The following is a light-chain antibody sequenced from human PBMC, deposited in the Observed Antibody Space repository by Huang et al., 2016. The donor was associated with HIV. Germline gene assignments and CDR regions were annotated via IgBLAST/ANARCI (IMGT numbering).Light chain of an antibody. Sequence: DIQMTQSPFSVSASVGGSVTITCRASQGITSWVAWYQQKPGQAPKLLIYAASHLQSGVPSRFRGSGYGTEFTLTITSLQPEDFATYYCQQADSFPRTFGQGTKVEIK. CDR3: QQADSFPRT. J-gene: IGKJ1*01. CDR1: QGITSW. V-gene: IGKV1-12*01. CDR2: AAS.